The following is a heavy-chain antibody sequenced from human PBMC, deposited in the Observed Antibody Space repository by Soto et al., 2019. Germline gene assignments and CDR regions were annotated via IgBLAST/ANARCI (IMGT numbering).Heavy chain of an antibody. CDR3: ASDRCLNGVCYLGWW. CDR2: VSNSGSNT. D-gene: IGHD2-8*01. J-gene: IGHJ4*02. Sequence: GGSLRLSCAASGFTFSNYVMSWVRQAPGKGLEWVSSVSNSGSNTYYAESVKGRFTISRDDSKNTLYLQMNSLETEDTAVYYCASDRCLNGVCYLGWWWGQGTLVTFSS. CDR1: GFTFSNYV. V-gene: IGHV3-23*01.